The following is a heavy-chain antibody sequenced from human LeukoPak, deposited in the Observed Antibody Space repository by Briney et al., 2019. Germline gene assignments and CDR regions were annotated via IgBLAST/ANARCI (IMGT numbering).Heavy chain of an antibody. D-gene: IGHD3-3*01. Sequence: GGSLRLTCAASGFTFRNYTMTWVRQAPGKGLEWVSAISGSGGSTYYADSVKGRFTISRDNSKNTLYLQMNRLRDEDTALFYCAKEVKDTGYYHLDNWGQGTLVTVSS. CDR1: GFTFRNYT. J-gene: IGHJ4*02. CDR2: ISGSGGST. CDR3: AKEVKDTGYYHLDN. V-gene: IGHV3-23*01.